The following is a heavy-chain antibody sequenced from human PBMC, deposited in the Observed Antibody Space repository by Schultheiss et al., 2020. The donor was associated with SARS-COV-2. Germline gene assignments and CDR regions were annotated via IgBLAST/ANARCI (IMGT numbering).Heavy chain of an antibody. CDR1: GLTSSNYW. CDR3: ARGRIGYCSSTSCYTRQGSWYFDY. CDR2: IHSTGTNK. V-gene: IGHV3-74*01. Sequence: GGSLRLSCAASGLTSSNYWMHWVRQTSGKGLMWVSRIHSTGTNKYYADSVKGRFTISRDKAEKTVFLQMNSLRAEDTAVYYCARGRIGYCSSTSCYTRQGSWYFDYWGQGTLVTVSS. J-gene: IGHJ4*02. D-gene: IGHD2-2*02.